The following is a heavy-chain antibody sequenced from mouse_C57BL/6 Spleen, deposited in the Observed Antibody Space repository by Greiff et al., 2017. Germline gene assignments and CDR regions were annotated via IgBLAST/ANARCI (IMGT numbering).Heavy chain of an antibody. D-gene: IGHD3-2*02. V-gene: IGHV8-12*01. CDR2: IYWDDDK. CDR3: ARSYSSGYYFDY. Sequence: QVTLKESGPGILQSSQTLSLTRSFSGFSLSTYGMGVSWIRQPSGKGLEWLAHIYWDDDKCYNPFLKSRLTISKDTSRNQVFHMSISVDTADAATYYCARSYSSGYYFDYWGQGTTLTVSS. CDR1: GFSLSTYGMG. J-gene: IGHJ2*01.